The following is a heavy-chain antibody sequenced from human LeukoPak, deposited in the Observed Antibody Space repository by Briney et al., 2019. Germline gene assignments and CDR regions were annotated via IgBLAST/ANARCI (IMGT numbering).Heavy chain of an antibody. V-gene: IGHV1-2*02. D-gene: IGHD5-18*01. J-gene: IGHJ4*02. CDR3: ARDTHSTVDTAMVTGLDY. CDR2: INPNSGGT. Sequence: ASVKVSCKASGYTFTGYYMHWVRQAPGQGLEWMGWINPNSGGTNYAQKFQGRVTMTRDPSISTAYMELSRLRSDDTAVYYCARDTHSTVDTAMVTGLDYWGQGTLVTVSS. CDR1: GYTFTGYY.